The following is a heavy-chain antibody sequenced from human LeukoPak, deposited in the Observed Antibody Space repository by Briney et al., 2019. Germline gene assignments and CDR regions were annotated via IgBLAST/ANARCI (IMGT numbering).Heavy chain of an antibody. Sequence: GGSLRLSCAASGFTFSSYGVHWVRQAPGKGLEWVAFIRYDGSNKYYADSVKGRFTISRDNSKNTLYLQMNSLRAEDTAVYYCAKEAYSSGWYWLDYWGQGTLVTVSS. J-gene: IGHJ4*02. CDR2: IRYDGSNK. CDR3: AKEAYSSGWYWLDY. D-gene: IGHD6-19*01. CDR1: GFTFSSYG. V-gene: IGHV3-30*02.